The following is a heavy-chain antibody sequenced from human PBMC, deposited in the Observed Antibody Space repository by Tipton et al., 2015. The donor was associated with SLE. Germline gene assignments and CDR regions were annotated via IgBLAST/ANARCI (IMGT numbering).Heavy chain of an antibody. Sequence: LRLSCTVSGGSISSGGYYWSWIRQHPGKGLEWIGYIYYSGSTYYNPSPKSRVTISVDTSKNQFSLKLSSVTAADTAVYYCARRGRYYFDYWGQGTLVTVSS. CDR2: IYYSGST. CDR3: ARRGRYYFDY. CDR1: GGSISSGGYY. J-gene: IGHJ4*02. V-gene: IGHV4-31*03. D-gene: IGHD3-10*01.